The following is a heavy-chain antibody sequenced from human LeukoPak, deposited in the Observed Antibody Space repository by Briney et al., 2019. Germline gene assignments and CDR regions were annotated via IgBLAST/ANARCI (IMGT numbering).Heavy chain of an antibody. Sequence: GGSLRLSCLASGFTVTNYAMHWVRQAPGKGLDYVSVLYSRGTSTYYADSVKGRFTVSRDSPKNTLYLQMSSLRIEDTAIYYCVRDLSGMDVWGRGTTVTVSS. CDR2: LYSRGTST. CDR3: VRDLSGMDV. D-gene: IGHD3-16*02. CDR1: GFTVTNYA. J-gene: IGHJ6*02. V-gene: IGHV3-64D*06.